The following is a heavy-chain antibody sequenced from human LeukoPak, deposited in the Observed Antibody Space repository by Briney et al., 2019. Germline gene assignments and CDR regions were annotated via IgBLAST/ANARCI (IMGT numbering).Heavy chain of an antibody. J-gene: IGHJ4*02. D-gene: IGHD4-23*01. CDR1: GGTFSSYA. V-gene: IGHV1-69*01. Sequence: SVTVSCTASGGTFSSYAISWVRPAPGQGLEWMGGIIPIFGTANYAQKFQGRVTITADESTSTAYMELSSLRSEDTAVYYCARGPTVVTPRFDYWGQGTLVTVSS. CDR3: ARGPTVVTPRFDY. CDR2: IIPIFGTA.